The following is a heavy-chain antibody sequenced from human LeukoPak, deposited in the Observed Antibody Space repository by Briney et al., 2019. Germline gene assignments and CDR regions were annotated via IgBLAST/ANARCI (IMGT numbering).Heavy chain of an antibody. V-gene: IGHV3-7*03. CDR1: GFNFSSYW. D-gene: IGHD2-21*01. CDR3: ARVRGDDYVDY. Sequence: GGSLRLSCAAYGFNFSSYWMTWVRQAPGKGLEWVANIKQGGSETYYVESVKGRFTISRNNAKISLCLQMNTLRAEDSAVYYWARVRGDDYVDYWSQGILVTVSS. J-gene: IGHJ4*02. CDR2: IKQGGSET.